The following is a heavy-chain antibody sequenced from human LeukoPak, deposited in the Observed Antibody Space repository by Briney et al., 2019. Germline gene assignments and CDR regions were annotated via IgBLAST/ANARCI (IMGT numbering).Heavy chain of an antibody. J-gene: IGHJ6*03. D-gene: IGHD3-10*01. CDR2: TFTTGST. Sequence: SETLSLTCTVSGDSISSGNYYWSWIRQPAGKGLEWIGRTFTTGSTNYNPFLKSRVTISVDTSKNQFSLKLSSVIAADTAVYYCARSRGSLRGKGGYYMDVWGKGTTVTISS. CDR1: GDSISSGNYY. V-gene: IGHV4-61*02. CDR3: ARSRGSLRGKGGYYMDV.